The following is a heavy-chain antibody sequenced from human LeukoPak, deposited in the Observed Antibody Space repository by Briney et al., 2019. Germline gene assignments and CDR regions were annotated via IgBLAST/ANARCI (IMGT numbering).Heavy chain of an antibody. Sequence: SETLSLTCTVSGDSITGYYWGWIRQSPGGGLEWIGYIYYSGDTAYNPSLRSRVTMSVDTSQNHFSLKVSSVTAADTAVYYCARGAGSTTSNDAFDIWGQGTMVTVSS. CDR3: ARGAGSTTSNDAFDI. D-gene: IGHD1-1*01. J-gene: IGHJ3*02. CDR1: GDSITGYY. V-gene: IGHV4-59*12. CDR2: IYYSGDT.